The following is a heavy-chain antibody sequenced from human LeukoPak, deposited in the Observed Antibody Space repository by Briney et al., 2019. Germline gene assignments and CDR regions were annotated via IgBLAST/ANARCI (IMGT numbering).Heavy chain of an antibody. V-gene: IGHV4-59*01. CDR1: GDSISSYY. J-gene: IGHJ4*02. CDR3: ARRGVIMGFDY. Sequence: SETLSLTCTVSGDSISSYYWSWIRQPPGKGLEWFGYIYYSESTNYNPSLKSRVTISVDTSKNQFSLKLSSVTAADTAVYYCARRGVIMGFDYWGQGTLVTVSS. CDR2: IYYSEST. D-gene: IGHD3-10*01.